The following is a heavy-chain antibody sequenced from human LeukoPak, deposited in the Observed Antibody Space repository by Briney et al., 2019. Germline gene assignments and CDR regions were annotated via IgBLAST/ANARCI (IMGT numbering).Heavy chain of an antibody. Sequence: ASMKVSCKASGYTFTSYGISWVRQAPGQGLEWMGWISAYNGNTNYAQKLQGRVTMTTDTSTSTAYMELRSLRSDDTAVYYCARDWARYSSSWYKFAYYYYYMDVWGKGTTVTISS. V-gene: IGHV1-18*01. CDR2: ISAYNGNT. J-gene: IGHJ6*03. CDR1: GYTFTSYG. CDR3: ARDWARYSSSWYKFAYYYYYMDV. D-gene: IGHD6-13*01.